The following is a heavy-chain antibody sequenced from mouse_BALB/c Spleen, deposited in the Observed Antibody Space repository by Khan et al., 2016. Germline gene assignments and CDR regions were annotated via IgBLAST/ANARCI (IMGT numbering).Heavy chain of an antibody. CDR2: ISHSGDS. CDR1: GDSITSGH. D-gene: IGHD1-2*01. V-gene: IGHV3-8*02. J-gene: IGHJ3*01. Sequence: EVQLQESGPSLAKPSQTLSLTCSVTGDSITSGHWNWIRKFPGNKFDFMGYISHSGDSYYNPSLKSRISITRDTSKNQYYLQLNSVTTEDTATYYCATWECYGSAFAYWGQGTLVTVSA. CDR3: ATWECYGSAFAY.